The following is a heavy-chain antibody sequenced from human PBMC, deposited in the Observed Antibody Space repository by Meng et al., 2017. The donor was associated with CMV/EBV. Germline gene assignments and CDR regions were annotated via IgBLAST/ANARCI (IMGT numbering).Heavy chain of an antibody. CDR1: GYIFTSYG. CDR3: ARAEYDFWSGYYPPVDP. D-gene: IGHD3-3*01. CDR2: ISAYNGNT. Sequence: SVNVSCQASGYIFTSYGISWVRQAPGQGLEWMGWISAYNGNTNYAQKLQGRVTMTTGTSTSTAYMELRSLRSDDTAVYYCARAEYDFWSGYYPPVDPWGQGTLVTVSS. J-gene: IGHJ5*02. V-gene: IGHV1-18*01.